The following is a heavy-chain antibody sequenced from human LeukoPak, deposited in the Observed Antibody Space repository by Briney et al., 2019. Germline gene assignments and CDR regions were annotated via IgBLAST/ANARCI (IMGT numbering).Heavy chain of an antibody. CDR3: AKDLDSYGNYPDS. D-gene: IGHD3-16*01. CDR2: ILYDGDSK. V-gene: IGHV3-30*18. J-gene: IGHJ4*02. CDR1: GFTFSSYA. Sequence: GGSLTLSCAASGFTFSSYAMHWVRQAPGKGLEWVAVILYDGDSKYFADFVKGRFTISRDNSKKTVSLQLNSLRVEDTGVYYCAKDLDSYGNYPDSWGQGILVTVSS.